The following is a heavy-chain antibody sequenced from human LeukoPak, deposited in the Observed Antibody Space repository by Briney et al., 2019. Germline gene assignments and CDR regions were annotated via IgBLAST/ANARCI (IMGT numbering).Heavy chain of an antibody. CDR2: IVVGSGNT. Sequence: SVKVSCKASGFTFTSSAMQWVRQARGQRLEWIGWIVVGSGNTNYAQKFQERVTITRDMSTSTAYMELSSLRSEDTAVYYCAASTVNYYGSGSYSMEGALLDYWGQGTLVTVSS. V-gene: IGHV1-58*02. CDR1: GFTFTSSA. CDR3: AASTVNYYGSGSYSMEGALLDY. J-gene: IGHJ4*02. D-gene: IGHD3-10*01.